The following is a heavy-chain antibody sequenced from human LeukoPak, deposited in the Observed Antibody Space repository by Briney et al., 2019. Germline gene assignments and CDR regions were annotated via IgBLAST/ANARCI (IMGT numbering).Heavy chain of an antibody. Sequence: GGSLRLSCAASGFTFTSYWMSWVRQAPGKGLEWVANIKQDGSEKYYVDSVKGRLTISRDNAKNSLYLQMNSLRAEDTAMYYCGGDYSGVFDMGGKGKMVTVFS. J-gene: IGHJ3*02. CDR3: GGDYSGVFDM. V-gene: IGHV3-7*04. CDR1: GFTFTSYW. D-gene: IGHD1-26*01. CDR2: IKQDGSEK.